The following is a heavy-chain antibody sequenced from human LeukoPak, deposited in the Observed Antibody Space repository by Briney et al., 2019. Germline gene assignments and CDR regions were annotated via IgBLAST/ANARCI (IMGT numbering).Heavy chain of an antibody. CDR3: AKDATAQWELLWSYFDY. CDR2: ISDSGGRT. Sequence: PGGSLTLSCAASGFTFSDYVMSWVRQAPGKGLEWVSAISDSGGRTYYADYVKGRFTISRDNSKNTLYLQMNSLRAEDTAVYYCAKDATAQWELLWSYFDYWGQGTLVTVSS. J-gene: IGHJ4*02. D-gene: IGHD1-26*01. CDR1: GFTFSDYV. V-gene: IGHV3-23*01.